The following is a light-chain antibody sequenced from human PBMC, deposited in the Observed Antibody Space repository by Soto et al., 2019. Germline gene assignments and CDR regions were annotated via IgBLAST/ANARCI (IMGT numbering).Light chain of an antibody. CDR1: SSNIGSNY. V-gene: IGLV1-47*01. J-gene: IGLJ2*01. CDR3: ASWDDTLTGLL. Sequence: QSVLTQPPSASGTPGQRVNISCSGSSSNIGSNYVYWYQQLPGTAPKLLIYRNDQRPSGVPDRFSGSKSGTSASLAIIGLRSEDEAHYHCASWDDTLTGLLFGGGTKRPS. CDR2: RND.